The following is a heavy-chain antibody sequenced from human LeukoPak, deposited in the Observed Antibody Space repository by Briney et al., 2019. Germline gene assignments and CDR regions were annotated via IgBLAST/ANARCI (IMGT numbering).Heavy chain of an antibody. CDR2: INHSGST. V-gene: IGHV4-34*01. J-gene: IGHJ4*02. CDR1: GGSFSGYY. Sequence: PSETLSLTCAVYGGSFSGYYWGWIRQPPGKGLEWIGEINHSGSTNYNPSLKSRVTISVDTSKNQFSLKLSSVTAADTAVYYCARVMVRGVIILKISHFDYWGQGTLVTVSS. D-gene: IGHD3-10*01. CDR3: ARVMVRGVIILKISHFDY.